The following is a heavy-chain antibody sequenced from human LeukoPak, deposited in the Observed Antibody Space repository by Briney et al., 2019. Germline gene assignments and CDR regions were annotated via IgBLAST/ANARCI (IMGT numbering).Heavy chain of an antibody. CDR3: ARRGYDSSGYSFFDL. CDR2: INNIVST. J-gene: IGHJ2*01. V-gene: IGHV4-34*01. CDR1: GGSFSGYY. D-gene: IGHD3-22*01. Sequence: SETLSLTCAVYGGSFSGYYLSWIRQPPGKWLEWVGEINNIVSTNYIPSLKSRVTISVDTSNNQFSLNLSSVTAADTAVYYCARRGYDSSGYSFFDLWGRGTLVTVSS.